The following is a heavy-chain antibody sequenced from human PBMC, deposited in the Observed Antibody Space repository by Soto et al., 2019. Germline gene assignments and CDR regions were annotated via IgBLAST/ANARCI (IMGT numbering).Heavy chain of an antibody. CDR2: ISGSGDNT. J-gene: IGHJ4*02. CDR3: AKSDCSGGDCYSGFDY. D-gene: IGHD2-15*01. Sequence: GGSLRLSCAASGFTFSTYTMSWVRQAPGKGLEWVSAISGSGDNTYYADSVKGRLTISRDNSKNTLYLQMNSLRAEDTALYYCAKSDCSGGDCYSGFDYWGQGTLVTVSS. CDR1: GFTFSTYT. V-gene: IGHV3-23*01.